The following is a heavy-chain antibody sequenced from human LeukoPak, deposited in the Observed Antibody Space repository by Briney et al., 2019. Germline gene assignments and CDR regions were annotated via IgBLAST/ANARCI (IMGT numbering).Heavy chain of an antibody. V-gene: IGHV3-21*01. CDR3: ARRGHCSSTSCWAFDY. Sequence: GGSLRLSCAASGFTFSSYSMNWVRQAPEKGLEWVSSISSSSSYIYYADSVKGRFTISRDNAKNSLYLQMNSLRAEDTAVYYCARRGHCSSTSCWAFDYWGQGTLVTVSS. CDR1: GFTFSSYS. CDR2: ISSSSSYI. D-gene: IGHD2-2*01. J-gene: IGHJ4*02.